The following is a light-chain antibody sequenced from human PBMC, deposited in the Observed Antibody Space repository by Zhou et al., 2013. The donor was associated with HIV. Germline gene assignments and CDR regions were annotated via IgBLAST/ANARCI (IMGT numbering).Light chain of an antibody. J-gene: IGKJ1*01. Sequence: IQLTQSPSSLSASVGDRVTITCRASQDISNSLAWYQQKPGKAPKLLIYAASTLQSGVPSRFSGSGSGTDFTLTISSLQPEDFATYYCQQYNKYWTFGQGTKVEIK. CDR3: QQYNKYWT. V-gene: IGKV1-9*01. CDR1: QDISNS. CDR2: AAS.